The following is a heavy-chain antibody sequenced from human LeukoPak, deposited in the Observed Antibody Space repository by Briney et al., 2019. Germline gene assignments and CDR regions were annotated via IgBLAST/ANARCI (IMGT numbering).Heavy chain of an antibody. CDR2: IDPSDSYT. Sequence: GESLQISFKGSGYRFTTYWIGWVRQMPGKGLEWMGRIDPSDSYTNYSPSFQGHVTISADKSISTAYLQWSSLKASDTAMYYCARSYSGYDYLDYWGQGTLVTVSS. CDR1: GYRFTTYW. D-gene: IGHD5-12*01. CDR3: ARSYSGYDYLDY. J-gene: IGHJ4*02. V-gene: IGHV5-10-1*01.